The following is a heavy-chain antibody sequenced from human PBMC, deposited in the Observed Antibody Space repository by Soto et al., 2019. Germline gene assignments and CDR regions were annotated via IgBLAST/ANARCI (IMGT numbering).Heavy chain of an antibody. D-gene: IGHD3-10*01. CDR1: GGSISSGVYY. V-gene: IGHV4-31*03. Sequence: SETLSLTCTVSGGSISSGVYYWSWIRQHPGKGLEWIGYIYYSGNTYYYPSLKSRVTISVDTTKNQFSLKLSSVTAADMAVYYCAGRGTAAEYNVLLWFGESGGYMDVWGQGTTVTVSS. CDR2: IYYSGNT. J-gene: IGHJ6*02. CDR3: AGRGTAAEYNVLLWFGESGGYMDV.